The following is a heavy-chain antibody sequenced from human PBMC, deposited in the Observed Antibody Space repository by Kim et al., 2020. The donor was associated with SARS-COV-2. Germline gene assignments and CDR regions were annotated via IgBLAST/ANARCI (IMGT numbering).Heavy chain of an antibody. CDR3: VKDPIWFGEFIGALQFEMGNDAFDI. J-gene: IGHJ3*02. Sequence: GGSLRLSCSASGFTFSSYAMHWVRQAPGKGLEYVSAISSNGGSTYYADSVKGRFTISRDNSKNTLYLQMSSLRAEDTAVYYCVKDPIWFGEFIGALQFEMGNDAFDIWGQGTMVTVSS. CDR1: GFTFSSYA. D-gene: IGHD3-10*01. CDR2: ISSNGGST. V-gene: IGHV3-64D*06.